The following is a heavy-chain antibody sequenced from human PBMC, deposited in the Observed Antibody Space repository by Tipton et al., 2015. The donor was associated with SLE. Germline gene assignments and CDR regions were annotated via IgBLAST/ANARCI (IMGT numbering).Heavy chain of an antibody. CDR3: ASHKTSSSYPYYFDY. D-gene: IGHD3-22*01. CDR2: ITATDFIT. CDR1: GFSFTSFA. V-gene: IGHV3-23*01. Sequence: SLRLSCVGSGFSFTSFAIIWVSQAPGKGLQWVSTITATDFITYYADSVRGRFTISRDNSKNTLYLQLNSLGVDDTATYYCASHKTSSSYPYYFDYWGQGVRVTVSS. J-gene: IGHJ4*02.